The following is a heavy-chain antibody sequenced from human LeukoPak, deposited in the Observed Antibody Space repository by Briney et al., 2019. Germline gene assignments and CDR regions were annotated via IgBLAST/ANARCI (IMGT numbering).Heavy chain of an antibody. V-gene: IGHV3-21*01. J-gene: IGHJ5*02. CDR3: AKALHSSGWP. CDR2: ISSSSSYI. D-gene: IGHD6-19*01. Sequence: PGGSLRLSCAASGFTFSSYSMNWVRQAPGKGLEWVSSISSSSSYIYYADSVKGRFTISRDNSKNTLYLQMNSLRAEDTAVYYCAKALHSSGWPWGQGTLVTVSS. CDR1: GFTFSSYS.